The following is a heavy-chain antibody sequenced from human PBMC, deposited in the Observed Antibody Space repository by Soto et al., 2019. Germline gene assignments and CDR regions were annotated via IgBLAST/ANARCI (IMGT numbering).Heavy chain of an antibody. CDR2: MDPSASYT. Sequence: VEPLKLSRKGSGYSFTSYWISWARQMPGKGLVVRGRMDPSASYTNYSPSFQGHVAISADKSISTAYLQWSSLKASDTAMYYCARHRITMVRGAIDYYYGMEVWGQGTTVTVSS. J-gene: IGHJ6*02. D-gene: IGHD3-10*01. CDR1: GYSFTSYW. CDR3: ARHRITMVRGAIDYYYGMEV. V-gene: IGHV5-10-1*01.